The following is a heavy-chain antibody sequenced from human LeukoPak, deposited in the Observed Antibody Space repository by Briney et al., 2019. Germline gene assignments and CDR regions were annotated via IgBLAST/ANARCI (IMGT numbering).Heavy chain of an antibody. J-gene: IGHJ6*02. V-gene: IGHV3-7*03. D-gene: IGHD3-16*01. Sequence: GGSLRLSCAASGFTVSSNYMNWVRQAPGKGLEWVASINHNGNVNYYVDSVKGRFTISRDNAKNSLNLQMSNLRAEDTAVYFCARGGGLDVWGQGATVTVSS. CDR1: GFTVSSNY. CDR3: ARGGGLDV. CDR2: INHNGNVN.